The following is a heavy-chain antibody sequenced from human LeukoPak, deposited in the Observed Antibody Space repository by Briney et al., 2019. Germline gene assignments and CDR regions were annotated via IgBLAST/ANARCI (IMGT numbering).Heavy chain of an antibody. J-gene: IGHJ4*02. CDR3: AREVRMVATHYFDY. CDR1: GFTFSSYG. Sequence: GGSLRLSCAASGFTFSSYGMHWVRQAPGKGLEWVAFIRYDGSNKYYADSVKGRFTISRDNSKNTLYLQMNSLRAEDTAVYYCAREVRMVATHYFDYWGQGTLVTVSS. D-gene: IGHD5-12*01. CDR2: IRYDGSNK. V-gene: IGHV3-30*02.